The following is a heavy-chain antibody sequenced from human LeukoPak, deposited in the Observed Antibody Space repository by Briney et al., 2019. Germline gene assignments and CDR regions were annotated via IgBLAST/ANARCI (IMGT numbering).Heavy chain of an antibody. V-gene: IGHV3-23*01. Sequence: HTGGSLRLSCAASGFTFSSYAMSWARQAPGKGLEWVSAISGSGGSTYYADSVKGRFTISRDNSKNTLYLQMNSLRAEDTSVYYCAKMVAATHLDVWGKGTTVTVSS. CDR1: GFTFSSYA. J-gene: IGHJ6*04. CDR3: AKMVAATHLDV. D-gene: IGHD2-15*01. CDR2: ISGSGGST.